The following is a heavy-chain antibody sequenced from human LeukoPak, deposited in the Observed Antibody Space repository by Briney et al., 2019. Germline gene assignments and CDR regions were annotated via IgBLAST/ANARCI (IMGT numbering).Heavy chain of an antibody. J-gene: IGHJ4*02. CDR1: GFTFSRYA. Sequence: PGGSLRLSRAASGFTFSRYAMTWVRQAPGKGLQWVSAITGSGGSTYYADSVKGRFTISRDNSKNTLYLQMNSLRAEDTAVYYCAKDRGFIVSTVNGGFDYWGQGTLVTVSS. CDR2: ITGSGGST. D-gene: IGHD5/OR15-5a*01. V-gene: IGHV3-23*01. CDR3: AKDRGFIVSTVNGGFDY.